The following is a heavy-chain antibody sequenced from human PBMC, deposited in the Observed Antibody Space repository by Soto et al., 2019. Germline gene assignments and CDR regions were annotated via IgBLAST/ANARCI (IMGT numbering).Heavy chain of an antibody. J-gene: IGHJ4*01. CDR2: MNVGTGGT. D-gene: IGHD5-18*01. CDR1: GYRFTTHY. V-gene: IGHV1-2*06. CDR3: ARDGNFALSGYSFGFDL. Sequence: ASVKVSCKASGYRFTTHYIHWVRQAPGQGLEWMGRMNVGTGGTTYAHKFQGRVTMTRDTSIRTAYLEVSSVKSDDTAMYYCARDGNFALSGYSFGFDLWGPGTMVTV.